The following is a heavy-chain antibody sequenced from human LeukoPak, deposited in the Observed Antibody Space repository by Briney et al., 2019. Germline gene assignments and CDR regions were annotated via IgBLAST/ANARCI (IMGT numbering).Heavy chain of an antibody. Sequence: PGGSLRLSCAASGLTFSNAWMSWVRQAPGKGLEWVGRIKSKADGGTTDYAAPVKGRFTISRDDSKITLYLEMNSLKTEDTAVYHCTTASAAFDYWGQGTLVTVSS. CDR2: IKSKADGGTT. CDR1: GLTFSNAW. V-gene: IGHV3-15*01. D-gene: IGHD2-2*01. CDR3: TTASAAFDY. J-gene: IGHJ4*02.